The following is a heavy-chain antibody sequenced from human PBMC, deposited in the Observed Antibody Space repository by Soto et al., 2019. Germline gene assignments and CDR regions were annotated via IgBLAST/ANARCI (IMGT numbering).Heavy chain of an antibody. V-gene: IGHV4-59*01. CDR2: IYYSGST. J-gene: IGHJ4*02. CDR3: ASGRGYSYGSVDY. CDR1: GGSISSYY. Sequence: QVQLQESGPGLVKPSETLSLTCTVSGGSISSYYWSWIRQPPGKGLEWIGYIYYSGSTNYNPSLRSRVTISVDTSKNQCSLKLSSVSAADTYVYYCASGRGYSYGSVDYWGQGTLVTVSS. D-gene: IGHD5-18*01.